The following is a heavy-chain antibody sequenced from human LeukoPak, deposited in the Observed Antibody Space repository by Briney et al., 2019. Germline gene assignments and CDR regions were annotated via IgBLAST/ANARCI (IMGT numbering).Heavy chain of an antibody. V-gene: IGHV4-34*01. CDR3: ARVGHIAAAGTYDY. CDR2: INHSGST. D-gene: IGHD6-13*01. J-gene: IGHJ4*02. Sequence: SETLSLTCAVYGGSFSGYYWSWIRQPPGKGPEWIGEINHSGSTNYNPSLKSRVTISVDTSKNQFSLKLSSVTAADTAVYYCARVGHIAAAGTYDYWGQGTLVTVSS. CDR1: GGSFSGYY.